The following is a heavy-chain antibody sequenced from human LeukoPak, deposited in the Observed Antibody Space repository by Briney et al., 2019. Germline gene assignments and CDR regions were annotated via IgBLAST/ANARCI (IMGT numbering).Heavy chain of an antibody. CDR1: GGSISSGGYS. CDR2: IYHSGST. CDR3: ARVTSSYCGGDCYSTVFDY. Sequence: PSETLSLTCAVSGGSISSGGYSWSWIRQPPGKGLEWIGYIYHSGSTYYNPSIKSRVTISVDRSKNQFSLKLSSVTAADTAVYYCARVTSSYCGGDCYSTVFDYWGQGTLVTVSS. V-gene: IGHV4-30-2*01. J-gene: IGHJ4*02. D-gene: IGHD2-21*02.